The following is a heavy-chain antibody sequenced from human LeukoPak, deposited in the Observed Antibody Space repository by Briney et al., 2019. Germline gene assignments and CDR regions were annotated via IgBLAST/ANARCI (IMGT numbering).Heavy chain of an antibody. CDR1: GFTFKNNA. D-gene: IGHD3-10*01. J-gene: IGHJ4*02. CDR3: AKDSYISACFDY. Sequence: GGSPRLSCTASGFTFKNNAINWVRQAPGKGLEWVSRISGSGTTTDYADSVKGRFTVSRDNSKNTVYLQMTSLRAEDTAIYYCAKDSYISACFDYWGQGTPVTVSS. CDR2: ISGSGTTT. V-gene: IGHV3-23*01.